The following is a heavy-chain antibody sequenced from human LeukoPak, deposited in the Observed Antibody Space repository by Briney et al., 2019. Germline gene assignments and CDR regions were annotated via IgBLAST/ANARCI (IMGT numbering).Heavy chain of an antibody. CDR2: INSDGSST. CDR1: GFTFSSYW. J-gene: IGHJ4*02. CDR3: ARAVTAVTKFGLDY. V-gene: IGHV3-74*01. Sequence: GGSLRLSCAASGFTFSSYWMHWVRHAPGKGLVWVPHINSDGSSTNYADSVKGRFTISRDNAKNTMYLQMNSLRAEDTAVYYCARAVTAVTKFGLDYWGQGTLVTVSS. D-gene: IGHD4-17*01.